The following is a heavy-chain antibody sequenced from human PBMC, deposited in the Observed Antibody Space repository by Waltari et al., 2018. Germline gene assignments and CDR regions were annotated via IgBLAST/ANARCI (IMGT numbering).Heavy chain of an antibody. D-gene: IGHD3-16*01. V-gene: IGHV3-33*06. CDR1: GFTFSSYG. CDR3: AKDWGYYYYYMDV. Sequence: QVQLVESGGGVVQPGRSLRLSCAASGFTFSSYGMHWVRQAPGKGLEWVAVIWYDGSNKYYADSVKGRVTISRDNSKNTLYLQMNSLRAEDTAVYYCAKDWGYYYYYMDVWGKGTTVTVSS. J-gene: IGHJ6*03. CDR2: IWYDGSNK.